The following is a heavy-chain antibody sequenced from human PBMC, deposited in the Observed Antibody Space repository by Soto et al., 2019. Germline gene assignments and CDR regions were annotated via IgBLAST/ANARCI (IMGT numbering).Heavy chain of an antibody. CDR2: IFYSGTT. D-gene: IGHD3-22*01. Sequence: ETLSLTCTVSGGSIGSSGYYWGWIRQSPGKGLEWIGTIFYSGTTYYNPSLESRITISQDTSNNQFSLKLTSVTAADTAVYYCARHYYDSSGYPAPYYHGMDVWGQGTTVTVSS. CDR3: ARHYYDSSGYPAPYYHGMDV. J-gene: IGHJ6*02. CDR1: GGSIGSSGYY. V-gene: IGHV4-39*01.